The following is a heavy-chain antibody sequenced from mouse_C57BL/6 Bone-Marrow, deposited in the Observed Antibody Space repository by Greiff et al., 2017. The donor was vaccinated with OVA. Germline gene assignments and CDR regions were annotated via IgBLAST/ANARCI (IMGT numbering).Heavy chain of an antibody. D-gene: IGHD2-5*01. CDR2: IDPSDSYT. Sequence: QQSCKASGYTFTSYWMQWVKQRPGQGLEWIGEIDPSDSYTNYNQKFKGKATLTVDTSSSTAYMQLSSLTSEDSAVYYCARGDYSIYYAMDYWGQGTSVTVSS. J-gene: IGHJ4*01. CDR1: GYTFTSYW. CDR3: ARGDYSIYYAMDY. V-gene: IGHV1-50*01.